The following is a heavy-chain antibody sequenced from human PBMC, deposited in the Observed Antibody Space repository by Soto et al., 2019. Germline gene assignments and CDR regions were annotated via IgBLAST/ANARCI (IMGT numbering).Heavy chain of an antibody. CDR1: GGAFSSYA. J-gene: IGHJ3*02. D-gene: IGHD2-15*01. Sequence: SVKESCEATGGAFSSYAISWWRQAPGQGLEWMGGIIPIFGTANYSQKFQGRVTITADESTSTAYMELSSLRSEDTAVYYCARDPRGWFRAFDISAQATMVTVSS. V-gene: IGHV1-69*01. CDR3: ARDPRGWFRAFDI. CDR2: IIPIFGTA.